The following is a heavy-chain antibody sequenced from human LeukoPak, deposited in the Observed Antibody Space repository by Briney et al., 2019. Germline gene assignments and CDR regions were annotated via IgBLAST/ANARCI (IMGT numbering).Heavy chain of an antibody. Sequence: PGRSLRLSCAASGFTFGSYAMTWVRQAPGKGLEWVSSISANGDSTLYADSVKGRFTISRDNSKNTLFLQMNSLRAEDTAVYYCANSRPGGYWYFDLWGRGTLVTVSS. CDR3: ANSRPGGYWYFDL. D-gene: IGHD3-10*01. V-gene: IGHV3-23*01. J-gene: IGHJ2*01. CDR2: ISANGDST. CDR1: GFTFGSYA.